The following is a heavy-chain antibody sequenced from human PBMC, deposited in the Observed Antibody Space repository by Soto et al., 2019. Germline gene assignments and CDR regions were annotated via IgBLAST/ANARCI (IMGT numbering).Heavy chain of an antibody. Sequence: SETLSLTCTFSGCSISSGGYYWSWIRQHPGKGLEWIGYIYYSGSTYYNPSLKSRVTISVDTSKNQFSLKLSSVTAADTAVYYCARHTYYYDSSGLSMDVWGQGTTVTVSS. CDR1: GCSISSGGYY. J-gene: IGHJ6*02. V-gene: IGHV4-31*03. D-gene: IGHD3-22*01. CDR2: IYYSGST. CDR3: ARHTYYYDSSGLSMDV.